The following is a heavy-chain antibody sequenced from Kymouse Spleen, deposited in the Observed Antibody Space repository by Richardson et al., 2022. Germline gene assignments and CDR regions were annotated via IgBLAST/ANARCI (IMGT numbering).Heavy chain of an antibody. V-gene: IGHV4-34*01. CDR3: ARGVLAYCGGDCYSGCYFDY. Sequence: QVQLQQWGAGLLKPSETLSLTCAVYGGSFSGYYWSWIRQPPGKGLEWIGEINHSGSTNYNPSLKSRVTISVDTSKNQFSLKLSSVTAADTAVYYCARGVLAYCGGDCYSGCYFDYWGQGTLVTVSS. CDR2: INHSGST. D-gene: IGHD2-21*02. CDR1: GGSFSGYY. J-gene: IGHJ4*02.